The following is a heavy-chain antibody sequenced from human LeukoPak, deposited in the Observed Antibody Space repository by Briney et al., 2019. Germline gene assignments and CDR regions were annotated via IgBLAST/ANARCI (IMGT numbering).Heavy chain of an antibody. CDR2: IYHSGST. V-gene: IGHV4-4*02. D-gene: IGHD6-19*01. J-gene: IGHJ4*02. Sequence: SETLSLTCAVSGGSISSSNWRSWVRQPPGKGLEWIGEIYHSGSTNYNPSLKSRVTISVDKSKNQFSLKLSSVTAADTAVYYCARSSGWYRANDYWGQGTLVTVSS. CDR1: GGSISSSNW. CDR3: ARSSGWYRANDY.